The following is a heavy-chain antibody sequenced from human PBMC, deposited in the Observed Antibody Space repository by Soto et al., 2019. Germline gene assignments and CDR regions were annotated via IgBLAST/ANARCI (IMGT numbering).Heavy chain of an antibody. CDR1: GFTFSNYG. D-gene: IGHD6-6*01. CDR3: ARDLGSGTSSPFFDY. J-gene: IGHJ4*02. V-gene: IGHV3-33*01. Sequence: PGGSLRLSCAASGFTFSNYGMHWVRQAPGKGLEWVALIWYDGSYKYYVDSVKGRFTVSRDNSRSTLYLQMNSLRAEDTAVYYCARDLGSGTSSPFFDYWGQGTLVTVSS. CDR2: IWYDGSYK.